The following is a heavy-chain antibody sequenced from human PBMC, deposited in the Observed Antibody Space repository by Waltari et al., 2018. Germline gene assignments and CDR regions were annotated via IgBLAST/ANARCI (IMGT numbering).Heavy chain of an antibody. CDR1: GSTFTGYY. CDR3: ARDGAYCGGDCYLDY. Sequence: QVQLVQSGAEVKKPGASVKVSCKASGSTFTGYYMHWVRQAPGQGLEWMGRINPNSGGTNYAQKFQGRVTMTRDTSTSTVYMELSSLRSEDTAVYYCARDGAYCGGDCYLDYWGQGTLVTVSS. V-gene: IGHV1-2*06. CDR2: INPNSGGT. D-gene: IGHD2-21*01. J-gene: IGHJ4*02.